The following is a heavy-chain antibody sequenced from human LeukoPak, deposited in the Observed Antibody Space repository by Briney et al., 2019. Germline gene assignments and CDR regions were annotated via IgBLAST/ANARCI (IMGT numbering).Heavy chain of an antibody. D-gene: IGHD1-26*01. J-gene: IGHJ3*02. CDR3: AKVLGYSGSLTGNNDAFDI. V-gene: IGHV3-23*01. Sequence: PGGSLRLSCAASGFTFSSYAMSWVRQAPGKGLEWVSAISGSGGSTYYADSVKGRFTISRDNSKNTLYLQMNSLRAEDTAVYYCAKVLGYSGSLTGNNDAFDIWGQGTMVTVSS. CDR1: GFTFSSYA. CDR2: ISGSGGST.